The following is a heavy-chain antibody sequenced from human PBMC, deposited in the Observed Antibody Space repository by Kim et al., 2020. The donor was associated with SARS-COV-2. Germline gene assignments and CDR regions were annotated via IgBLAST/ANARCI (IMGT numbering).Heavy chain of an antibody. D-gene: IGHD6-13*01. J-gene: IGHJ5*02. V-gene: IGHV4-39*01. Sequence: PSPQSRVTISVESSKNQFSLKLRSVTAADTALYYCARHIAAAGTGWFDPWGQGTLVTVSS. CDR3: ARHIAAAGTGWFDP.